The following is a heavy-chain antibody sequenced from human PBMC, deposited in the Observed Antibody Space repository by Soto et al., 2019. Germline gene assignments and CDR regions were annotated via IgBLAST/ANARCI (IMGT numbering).Heavy chain of an antibody. Sequence: SETLSLTCTVSGDSVSSGDYYWTWIRQPPGKGLEWVGHIYFSGRTNYIPSLESRVTISLDTSKNQFSLKLTSVTAADTAVYYCARVPIDTYMIYWSDPWGQGTLVTVS. CDR1: GDSVSSGDYY. J-gene: IGHJ5*02. D-gene: IGHD3-16*01. CDR2: IYFSGRT. CDR3: ARVPIDTYMIYWSDP. V-gene: IGHV4-61*08.